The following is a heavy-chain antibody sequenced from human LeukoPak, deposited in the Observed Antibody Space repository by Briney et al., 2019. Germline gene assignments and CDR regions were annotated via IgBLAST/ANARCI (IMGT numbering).Heavy chain of an antibody. Sequence: ASVKVSCKVSGYTFTGYYLHWVRQAPGQGLEWMGWINPNSGGPNYAQKFQGRVTMTRDTSISTAYMGLSRLRSDDTAVYYCAAKYCGGDCPSPFDYWGQGTLVTVSS. CDR2: INPNSGGP. D-gene: IGHD2-21*02. CDR1: GYTFTGYY. CDR3: AAKYCGGDCPSPFDY. V-gene: IGHV1-2*02. J-gene: IGHJ4*02.